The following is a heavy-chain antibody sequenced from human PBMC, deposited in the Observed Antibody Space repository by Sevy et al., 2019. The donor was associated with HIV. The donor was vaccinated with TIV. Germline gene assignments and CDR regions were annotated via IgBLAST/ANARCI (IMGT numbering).Heavy chain of an antibody. D-gene: IGHD5-18*01. CDR1: GYTFTSYG. CDR2: ISANNGNT. J-gene: IGHJ6*02. CDR3: ARDRDTAMAQYYYYYGMDV. V-gene: IGHV1-18*01. Sequence: ASVKFPCKASGYTFTSYGISWVRQAPGQGLEWMGWISANNGNTNYAQKLQGRVTMTTDTSTSTAYIELRSLRSDDTAGYYCARDRDTAMAQYYYYYGMDVWGQGTTVTVSS.